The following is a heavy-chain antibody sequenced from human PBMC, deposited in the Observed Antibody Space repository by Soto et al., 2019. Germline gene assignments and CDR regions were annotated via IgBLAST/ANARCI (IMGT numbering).Heavy chain of an antibody. Sequence: SETLSLICAVSGGSISSGGYSWSWIRQPPGKGQEWIGYIYHSGSTYYNPSLKSRVTISVDRSKNQFSLKLSSVTAADTAVYYCARGQYFQHWGQGTLVTVSS. J-gene: IGHJ1*01. CDR2: IYHSGST. CDR3: ARGQYFQH. CDR1: GGSISSGGYS. V-gene: IGHV4-30-2*01.